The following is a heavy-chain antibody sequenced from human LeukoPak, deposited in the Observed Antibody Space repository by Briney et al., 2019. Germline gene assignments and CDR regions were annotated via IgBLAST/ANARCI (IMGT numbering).Heavy chain of an antibody. CDR1: GYSFTSYW. V-gene: IGHV5-51*01. J-gene: IGHJ4*01. D-gene: IGHD2-2*01. CDR3: ARPLRTALYYLNY. CDR2: IYPGDSDT. Sequence: GESLKISCKGSGYSFTSYWIGWVRQMLGKGLEWLGGIYPGDSDTRYSPSFQGQVTISADKSISTAYLQWSSLKASDTAMYYCARPLRTALYYLNYWGHGTLVTVSS.